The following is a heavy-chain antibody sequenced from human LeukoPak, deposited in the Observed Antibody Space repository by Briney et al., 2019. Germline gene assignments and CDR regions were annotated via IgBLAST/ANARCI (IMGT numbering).Heavy chain of an antibody. CDR3: ARDRAYYYDSSGYYSPSDYYYYGMDV. J-gene: IGHJ6*02. CDR1: GYIFPDYY. Sequence: ASVKVSCKGSGYIFPDYYIYWVRQAPGQGLEWMGWISAYNGNTNYAQKLQGRVTMTTDTSTSTAYMELRSLRSDDTAVYYCARDRAYYYDSSGYYSPSDYYYYGMDVWGQGTTVTVSS. D-gene: IGHD3-22*01. V-gene: IGHV1-18*04. CDR2: ISAYNGNT.